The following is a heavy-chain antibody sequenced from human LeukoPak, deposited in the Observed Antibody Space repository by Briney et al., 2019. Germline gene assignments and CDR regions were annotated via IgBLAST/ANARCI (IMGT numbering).Heavy chain of an antibody. CDR2: IYHSGST. J-gene: IGHJ4*02. CDR1: GYSISSSYY. V-gene: IGHV4-38-2*01. CDR3: ARRVTSISRGSYGY. Sequence: PSETLSLTCAVSGYSISSSYYWGWIRQPPEKGLEWIGSIYHSGSTYYNPSFKSRVTISVDTSRNQFSLKLRSVTAADTAVYYCARRVTSISRGSYGYWGQGTLVTVSS. D-gene: IGHD3-16*01.